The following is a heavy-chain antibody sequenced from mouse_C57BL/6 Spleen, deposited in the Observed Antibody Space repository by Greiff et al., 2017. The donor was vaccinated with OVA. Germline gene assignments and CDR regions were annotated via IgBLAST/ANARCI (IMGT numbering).Heavy chain of an antibody. CDR3: ARPDYSNSWFAY. D-gene: IGHD2-5*01. V-gene: IGHV1-61*01. J-gene: IGHJ3*01. CDR1: GYTFTSYW. Sequence: QVQLQQPGAELVRPGSSVKLSCKASGYTFTSYWMDWVKQRPGQGLEWIGNIYPSDSETHYNQKFKDKATLTVDKSSSTAYMQLSSLTSEDSAVYYCARPDYSNSWFAYWGQGTLVTVSA. CDR2: IYPSDSET.